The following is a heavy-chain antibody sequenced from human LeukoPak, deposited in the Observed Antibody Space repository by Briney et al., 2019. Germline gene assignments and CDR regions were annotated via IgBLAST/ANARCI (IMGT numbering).Heavy chain of an antibody. J-gene: IGHJ4*02. CDR2: ISYDGSNK. CDR1: GFTFSSYG. D-gene: IGHD3-9*01. Sequence: PGGSLRLSCAASGFTFSSYGMHWVRQAPGKGLEWVAVISYDGSNKYYADSVKGRFTISRDNSKNMLYLQMNSLRAEDTAVYYCARDFGLRYFDWLFDYWGQGTLVTVSS. V-gene: IGHV3-30*03. CDR3: ARDFGLRYFDWLFDY.